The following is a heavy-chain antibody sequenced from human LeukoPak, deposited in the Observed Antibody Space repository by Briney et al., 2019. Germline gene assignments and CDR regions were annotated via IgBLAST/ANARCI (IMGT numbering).Heavy chain of an antibody. V-gene: IGHV4-4*07. CDR3: ARGVAAGEYYYYYHYMDV. J-gene: IGHJ6*03. CDR1: GGSISSYY. Sequence: SETLSLTCTVSGGSISSYYWSWIRQPAGKGLEWIGRIYTSGSTNYNPSLKSRVTMSVDTSKNQFSLKLSSVTAADTAVYYCARGVAAGEYYYYYHYMDVWGKGTTVTISS. D-gene: IGHD6-13*01. CDR2: IYTSGST.